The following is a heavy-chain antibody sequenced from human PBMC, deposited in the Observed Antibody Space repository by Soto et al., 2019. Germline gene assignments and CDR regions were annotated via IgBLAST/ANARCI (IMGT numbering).Heavy chain of an antibody. CDR3: ARVESGYDYYYYYYRDL. CDR2: IYTGGTT. CDR1: GFTVSTYY. J-gene: IGHJ6*03. D-gene: IGHD5-12*01. V-gene: IGHV3-66*01. Sequence: EVQLVESGGGLVQPGGSLRLSCAASGFTVSTYYMTWVRQAPGMGLEWVSVIYTGGTTYYADSVKGRFTISRDNSKNTLYLKMHSLRAEDTAVYYCARVESGYDYYYYYYRDLWGKGTTVTVSS.